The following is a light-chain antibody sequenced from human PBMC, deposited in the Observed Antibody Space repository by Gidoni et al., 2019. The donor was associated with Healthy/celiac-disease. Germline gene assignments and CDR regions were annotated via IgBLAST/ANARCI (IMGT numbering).Light chain of an antibody. J-gene: IGKJ5*01. CDR1: QDISNY. Sequence: DIQMTQSPSSLSASVGDRVTITCPASQDISNYLTWYQQKPGKAPKLLIYDASNLETGVPSRFSGSGSGTDFTFTISSLQPEDIATYYCQQYDNLLTFGQGTRLEIK. CDR3: QQYDNLLT. CDR2: DAS. V-gene: IGKV1-33*01.